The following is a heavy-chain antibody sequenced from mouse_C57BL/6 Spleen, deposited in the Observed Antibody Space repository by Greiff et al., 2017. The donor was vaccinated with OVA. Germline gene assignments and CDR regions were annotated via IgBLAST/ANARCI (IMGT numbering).Heavy chain of an antibody. CDR2: IYPGNSDT. D-gene: IGHD1-1*01. CDR3: TRSYGSSYEYFDY. CDR1: GYTFTSYW. J-gene: IGHJ2*01. V-gene: IGHV1-5*01. Sequence: EVQLQQSGTVLARPGASVKMSCKTSGYTFTSYWMHWVKQRPGQGLEWIGAIYPGNSDTSYNQKFKGKAKLTAVTSASTAYMELSSLTNEDSAVYYCTRSYGSSYEYFDYWGQGTTLTVSS.